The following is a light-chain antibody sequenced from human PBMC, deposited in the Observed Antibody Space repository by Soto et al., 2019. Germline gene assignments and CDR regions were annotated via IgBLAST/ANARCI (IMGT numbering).Light chain of an antibody. V-gene: IGLV2-14*01. J-gene: IGLJ2*01. CDR3: CSYTRSTTPL. Sequence: QSALTQPASVSGSPGQSITISCTGSSSDVGGYNYVSWYQQHPGEAPKLVISEVSKRPSGVSNRFSGSKSGNTASLTISGVHAEDEEDYYCCSYTRSTTPLFGGGTQLTVL. CDR2: EVS. CDR1: SSDVGGYNY.